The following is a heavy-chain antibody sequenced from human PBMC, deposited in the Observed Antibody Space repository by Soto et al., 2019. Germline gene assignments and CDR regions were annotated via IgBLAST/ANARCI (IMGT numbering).Heavy chain of an antibody. J-gene: IGHJ5*02. CDR1: GGSISTSSYY. D-gene: IGHD1-26*01. Sequence: SETLSLTCTVSGGSISTSSYYWGWIRQPPGKGLEWIGSIYYSGSTYYNPSLKSRVTISVDTSKNQFSLKLSSVTAADTAVYYCATQEVGGSYVYTFDPWGQGTLVTVSS. V-gene: IGHV4-39*01. CDR2: IYYSGST. CDR3: ATQEVGGSYVYTFDP.